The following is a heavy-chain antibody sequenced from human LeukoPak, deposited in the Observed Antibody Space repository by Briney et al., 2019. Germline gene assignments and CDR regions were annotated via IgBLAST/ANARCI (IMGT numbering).Heavy chain of an antibody. CDR3: ARGYCSGGSCYHFES. V-gene: IGHV1-2*02. CDR2: VNSNSGGT. D-gene: IGHD2-15*01. J-gene: IGHJ4*02. Sequence: GASVKVSCKTSGYRFSDYYTHWVRQAPGQGLEWMGWVNSNSGGTHYAQKFEGRVTMTRDTSISTAYMELSRLKSDDTAVYYCARGYCSGGSCYHFESWGQGTLVTVSS. CDR1: GYRFSDYY.